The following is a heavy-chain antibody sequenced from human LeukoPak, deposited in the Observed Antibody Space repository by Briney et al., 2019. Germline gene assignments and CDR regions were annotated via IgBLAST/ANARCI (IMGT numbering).Heavy chain of an antibody. J-gene: IGHJ4*02. CDR3: ARQRVGYCSSTSCPYFGY. D-gene: IGHD2-2*01. CDR2: IYYSGST. CDR1: GGSISSSSYY. Sequence: SETLSLTCTVSGGSISSSSYYWGWIRQPPGTGLEWIGSIYYSGSTYYNPSLKSRVTISVDTSKNQFSLKLSSVTAADTAVYYCARQRVGYCSSTSCPYFGYWGQGTLVTVSS. V-gene: IGHV4-39*01.